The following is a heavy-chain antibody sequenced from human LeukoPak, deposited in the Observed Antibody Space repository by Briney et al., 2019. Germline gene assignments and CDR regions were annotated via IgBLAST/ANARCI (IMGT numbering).Heavy chain of an antibody. D-gene: IGHD3-22*01. CDR1: GFTFSSYA. J-gene: IGHJ4*02. Sequence: GGSLRLSCAASGFTFSSYAMSWVRQAPGKGLEWVSAISGSGGSIYYADSVKGRFTISRDNSKNTLYLQMNSLRAEDTAVYYCAKGSHYYDSSGYYYPFWYWGQGTLVTVSS. CDR3: AKGSHYYDSSGYYYPFWY. CDR2: ISGSGGSI. V-gene: IGHV3-23*01.